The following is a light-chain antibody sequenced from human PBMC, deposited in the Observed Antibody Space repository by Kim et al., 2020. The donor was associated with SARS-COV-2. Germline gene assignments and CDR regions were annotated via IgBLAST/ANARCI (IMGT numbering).Light chain of an antibody. CDR3: QAWDSSTAV. V-gene: IGLV3-1*01. Sequence: GCAGQAARGTCAGGGLGDKHGWWCEQKPGQSPVLVIYQDIKRPSGIPERFSGSNSGNTVTLTISGTQSMDEADYYCQAWDSSTAVFGGGTQLTVL. J-gene: IGLJ3*02. CDR2: QDI. CDR1: GLGDKH.